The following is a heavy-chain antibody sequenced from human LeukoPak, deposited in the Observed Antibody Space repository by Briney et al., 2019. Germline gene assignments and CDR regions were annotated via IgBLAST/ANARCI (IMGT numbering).Heavy chain of an antibody. Sequence: SETLSLTCTVSGGSISSSSYYWGWIRQAPGKALEWIGNIHYSGGAYYRPSFKSRVTISVDTSKNQFSLKLSSVTAADTAVYYCARQEGYSYEPYFDYWGQGTLVTVSS. J-gene: IGHJ4*02. CDR1: GGSISSSSYY. CDR3: ARQEGYSYEPYFDY. V-gene: IGHV4-39*01. CDR2: IHYSGGA. D-gene: IGHD5-18*01.